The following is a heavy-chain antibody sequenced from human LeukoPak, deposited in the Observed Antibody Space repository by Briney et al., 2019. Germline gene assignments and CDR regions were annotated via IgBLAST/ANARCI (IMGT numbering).Heavy chain of an antibody. CDR2: ISPDGSTT. Sequence: QAGGSLRLSCAASGFPFSRDAMHWVRQSPGKGLVWLSRISPDGSTTNYADSVKGRFTISRDNAKNTLYLQMNSLTDEDTAVYYCASDVAYKFDYWGQGTLVTFSS. V-gene: IGHV3-74*01. J-gene: IGHJ4*02. CDR1: GFPFSRDA. D-gene: IGHD5-24*01. CDR3: ASDVAYKFDY.